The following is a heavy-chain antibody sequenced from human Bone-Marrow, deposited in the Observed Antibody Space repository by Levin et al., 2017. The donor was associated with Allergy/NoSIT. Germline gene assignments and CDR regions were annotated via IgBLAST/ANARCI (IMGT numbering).Heavy chain of an antibody. Sequence: PSETLSLTCAVSGGSISNYYWNWIRQSPGKGLEWIGDVSFSGSAKYNPSLKSRVTTSVDTSRNQISLRLSSVTAADTGVYFCVRGVYSSGWSRRGYYSYMDVWGKGTTVTVSS. D-gene: IGHD6-19*01. V-gene: IGHV4-59*01. CDR3: VRGVYSSGWSRRGYYSYMDV. CDR1: GGSISNYY. J-gene: IGHJ6*03. CDR2: VSFSGSA.